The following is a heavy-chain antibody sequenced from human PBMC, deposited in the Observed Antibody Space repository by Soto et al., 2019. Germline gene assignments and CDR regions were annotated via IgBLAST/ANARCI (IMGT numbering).Heavy chain of an antibody. J-gene: IGHJ4*02. D-gene: IGHD3-16*01. CDR2: ASYDGTYK. CDR1: GFVFGGFG. Sequence: QVELVESGGGVVRPGKSLTVSCTGSGFVFGGFGMHWFRQTPGKGLEWLGMASYDGTYKYFADSVKGRFTISRDNGMNTVYLQMDNLRLEDTALYYCARGGDVLDYWGRGTLVTVSS. CDR3: ARGGDVLDY. V-gene: IGHV3-30*03.